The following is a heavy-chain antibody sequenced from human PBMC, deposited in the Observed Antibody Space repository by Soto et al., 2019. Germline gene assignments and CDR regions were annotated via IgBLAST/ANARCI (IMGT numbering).Heavy chain of an antibody. CDR1: GDSVSSNSAA. Sequence: SQTLSLTCAISGDSVSSNSAAWNWIRQSPSRGLEWLGRTYYRSKWYNDYAVSVKSRITINPDTSKNQFSLQLNSVTPEDTAVYYCARDPWNPPGSLYYYSMDVWGQGTTVTVSS. V-gene: IGHV6-1*01. CDR3: ARDPWNPPGSLYYYSMDV. CDR2: TYYRSKWYN. J-gene: IGHJ6*02. D-gene: IGHD1-1*01.